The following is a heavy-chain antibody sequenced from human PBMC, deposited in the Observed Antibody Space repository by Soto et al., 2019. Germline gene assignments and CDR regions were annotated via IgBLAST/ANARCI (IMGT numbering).Heavy chain of an antibody. Sequence: SETLSLTCTFSGGSISSSGYYWSWIRQHPGKGLEWIGHIYNSGSTYSNPSLKSRVTISIDTSKNQFSLKLNSVTAADTAVYYCARGPSGDKVDYWGQGTLVTVS. CDR1: GGSISSSGYY. CDR2: IYNSGST. CDR3: ARGPSGDKVDY. J-gene: IGHJ4*02. V-gene: IGHV4-30-4*08. D-gene: IGHD1-26*01.